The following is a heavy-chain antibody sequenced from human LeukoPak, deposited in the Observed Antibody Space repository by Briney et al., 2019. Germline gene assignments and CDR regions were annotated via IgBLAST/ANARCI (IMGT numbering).Heavy chain of an antibody. Sequence: PGGSLRLSCAASGCSVSYYYMSWIRQAPGKGLEWVAFIRYDGSNNYYADSVKGRFTISRDNSKNTVYLQMNSLRAEDTAVYYCAMGPITTAPYYMDVWGKGTTVTVSS. CDR1: GCSVSYYY. V-gene: IGHV3-30*02. CDR2: IRYDGSNN. CDR3: AMGPITTAPYYMDV. J-gene: IGHJ6*03. D-gene: IGHD1-14*01.